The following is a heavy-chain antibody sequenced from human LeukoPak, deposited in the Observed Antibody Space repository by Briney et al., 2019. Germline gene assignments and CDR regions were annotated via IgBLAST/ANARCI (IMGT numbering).Heavy chain of an antibody. CDR3: ARIAYCGGDCYTTYFDY. D-gene: IGHD2-21*01. Sequence: ASVKVSCKASGYTFTSYAMNWVRQAPGQGLEWMGWISTYNGNINYAQKVQGRVTMTTDTSTSTAYMELRSLRSDDTAVYYCARIAYCGGDCYTTYFDYWGQGTLVTVSS. CDR1: GYTFTSYA. J-gene: IGHJ4*02. CDR2: ISTYNGNI. V-gene: IGHV1-18*01.